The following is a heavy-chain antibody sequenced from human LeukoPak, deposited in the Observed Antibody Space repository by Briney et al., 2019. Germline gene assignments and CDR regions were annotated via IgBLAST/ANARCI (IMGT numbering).Heavy chain of an antibody. Sequence: SETLSLTCAVSGYSISSGYYWGWIRQPPGKGLEWIGSIYHSGSTYYNPSLKSRVTISVDTSKNQFSLKLSSVTAADTAVYYCASSYSSSWPLGYWGQGTLVTVSS. CDR1: GYSISSGYY. CDR2: IYHSGST. D-gene: IGHD6-13*01. V-gene: IGHV4-38-2*01. CDR3: ASSYSSSWPLGY. J-gene: IGHJ4*02.